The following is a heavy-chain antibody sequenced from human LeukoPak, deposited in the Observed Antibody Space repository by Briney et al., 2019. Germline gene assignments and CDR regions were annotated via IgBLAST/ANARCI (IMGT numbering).Heavy chain of an antibody. Sequence: GGSLRLSCAASGFTFSSYSMNWVRQAPGKGLEWVSVIYSGGSTYYADSVEGRFTISRDNSKNTLYLQMNSLRAEDTAVYYCARESCSGGSCQPFFDYWGQGTLVTVSS. J-gene: IGHJ4*02. CDR3: ARESCSGGSCQPFFDY. D-gene: IGHD2-15*01. CDR1: GFTFSSYS. V-gene: IGHV3-53*01. CDR2: IYSGGST.